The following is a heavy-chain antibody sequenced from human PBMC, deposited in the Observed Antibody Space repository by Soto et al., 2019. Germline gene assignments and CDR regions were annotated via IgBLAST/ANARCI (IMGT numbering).Heavy chain of an antibody. CDR1: GVSISSDGYS. D-gene: IGHD3-3*01. Sequence: QLQLQESGSGLVKPSQTLSLTCAVSGVSISSDGYSWSWIRQPPGKGLVWIGFIYQSGSTYYNPSLKSRGTMSVDRSKNQFSLKLTSVTAADTAVYYCARAYYDFWTSYHYGMDVWGQGTTVTVSS. J-gene: IGHJ6*02. V-gene: IGHV4-30-2*01. CDR3: ARAYYDFWTSYHYGMDV. CDR2: IYQSGST.